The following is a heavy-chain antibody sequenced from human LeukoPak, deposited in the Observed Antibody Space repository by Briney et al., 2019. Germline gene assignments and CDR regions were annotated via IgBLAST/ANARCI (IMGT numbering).Heavy chain of an antibody. CDR1: GGSISSYY. CDR3: ARDLRTGIAVAGRLFDP. Sequence: PSETLSLTCTVSGGSISSYYWSWIRQPAGKGLEWIGRIYTSGSTNYNPSLKSRVTMSVDTSKNQFSLKLSSVTAADTAVYYCARDLRTGIAVAGRLFDPWGQGTLATVSS. J-gene: IGHJ5*02. CDR2: IYTSGST. V-gene: IGHV4-4*07. D-gene: IGHD6-19*01.